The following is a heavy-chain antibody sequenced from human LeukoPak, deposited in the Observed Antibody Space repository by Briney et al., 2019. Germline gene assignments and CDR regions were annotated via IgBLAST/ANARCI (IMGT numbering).Heavy chain of an antibody. CDR2: ISAYSGNT. J-gene: IGHJ5*02. CDR3: ARDRSTPGGYWFDP. Sequence: GASVKVSCKASGYTFTSYGISWVRQAPGQGLEWMGWISAYSGNTNYAQKLQGRVTMTTDTSTSTAYMELRSLRSDDTAVYYCARDRSTPGGYWFDPWGQGTLVTVSS. V-gene: IGHV1-18*01. D-gene: IGHD2-2*01. CDR1: GYTFTSYG.